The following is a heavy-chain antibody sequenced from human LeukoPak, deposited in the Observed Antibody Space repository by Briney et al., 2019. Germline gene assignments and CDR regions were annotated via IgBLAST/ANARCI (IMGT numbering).Heavy chain of an antibody. J-gene: IGHJ4*02. Sequence: ASVTVSCKASGYTFTGYYMHWVRQAPGQGLEWMGWINPNSGGTNYAQKFQGRVTMTRDTSISTAYMELSRLRSDDTAVYYCARDIVVVTAIQGRFDYWGQGTLVTVSS. CDR1: GYTFTGYY. V-gene: IGHV1-2*02. CDR3: ARDIVVVTAIQGRFDY. D-gene: IGHD2-21*02. CDR2: INPNSGGT.